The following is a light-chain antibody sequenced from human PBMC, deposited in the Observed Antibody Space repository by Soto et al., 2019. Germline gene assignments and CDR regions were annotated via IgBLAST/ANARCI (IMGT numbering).Light chain of an antibody. CDR3: SSYTSSSTQV. CDR2: DVS. CDR1: SSDVGGYNY. J-gene: IGLJ1*01. V-gene: IGLV2-14*01. Sequence: QSVLTQPASVSGSPGQSITISCTGTSSDVGGYNYVSWYQQHPGKAPKLMNYDVSNRPSGVSNSFSGSKSGNTASLTISGLQAEDEADYYCSSYTSSSTQVFGTGTKVT.